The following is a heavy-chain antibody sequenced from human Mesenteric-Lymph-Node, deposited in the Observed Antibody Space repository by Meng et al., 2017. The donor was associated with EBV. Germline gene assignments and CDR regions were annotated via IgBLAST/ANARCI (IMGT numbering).Heavy chain of an antibody. CDR1: GGSFSGYY. J-gene: IGHJ4*02. V-gene: IGHV4-34*01. CDR3: ARGVYYGDYAFGY. Sequence: QVQLQQWGAGLVKPSETLSLTCAVYGGSFSGYYWSWIRQPPGKGLEWIGEINHSGSTNYNPSLKSRVTISVDTSKNQFSLKLSSVTAADTAVYYCARGVYYGDYAFGYWGQGTLVTVSS. D-gene: IGHD4-17*01. CDR2: INHSGST.